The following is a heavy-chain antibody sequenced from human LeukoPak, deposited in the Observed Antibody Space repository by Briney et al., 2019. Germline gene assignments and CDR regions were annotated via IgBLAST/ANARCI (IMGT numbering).Heavy chain of an antibody. Sequence: ASVKVSCKASGGTFSSYTISWVRQAPGQGLEWMGRIIPILGIANYAQKFQGRVTITTDKSTSTAYMELSSLRSEDTAMYYCARDGYPPRGFDPWGQGTLVTVSS. V-gene: IGHV1-69*04. CDR2: IIPILGIA. J-gene: IGHJ5*02. CDR3: ARDGYPPRGFDP. D-gene: IGHD5-12*01. CDR1: GGTFSSYT.